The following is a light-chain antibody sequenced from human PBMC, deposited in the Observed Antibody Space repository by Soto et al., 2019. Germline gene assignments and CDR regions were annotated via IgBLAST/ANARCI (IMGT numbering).Light chain of an antibody. J-gene: IGLJ1*01. Sequence: QPASVSGSPGQSITISCTGTSSDVGGYNYVSWYQQHPGKAPKLMIYEVSNRPSGVSNRFSGSKSGNTASLTISGLQAEDEADYYCNSYTSNNTYVFGTGTKLTVL. CDR1: SSDVGGYNY. V-gene: IGLV2-14*01. CDR2: EVS. CDR3: NSYTSNNTYV.